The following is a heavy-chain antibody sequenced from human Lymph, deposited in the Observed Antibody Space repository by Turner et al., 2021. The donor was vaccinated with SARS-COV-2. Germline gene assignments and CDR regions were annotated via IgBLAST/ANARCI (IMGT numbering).Heavy chain of an antibody. J-gene: IGHJ6*02. V-gene: IGHV1-8*01. CDR2: MNPNSVNT. CDR3: ARGRYSGGGMDV. D-gene: IGHD1-26*01. Sequence: QVQLVQSGAEVKKPGASVKVSCKASGYTFTSYDINWVRQATGQGLEWMGWMNPNSVNTVYAQKFQGRVTMTRNISISTAYMELSTLRSEDTAVYYCARGRYSGGGMDVWGQGTTVTVSS. CDR1: GYTFTSYD.